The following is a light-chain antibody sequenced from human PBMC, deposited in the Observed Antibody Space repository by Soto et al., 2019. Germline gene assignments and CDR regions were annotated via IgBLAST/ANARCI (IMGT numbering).Light chain of an antibody. CDR3: QQYGRSPVT. CDR2: DAS. CDR1: QSVSSY. V-gene: IGKV3-11*01. J-gene: IGKJ3*01. Sequence: EIVLTQSPATLSLSPGERATLSCRASQSVSSYLAWYQQKPGQAPRLLMYDASNRATGIPARFSGSGSGTDFTLTISSLEPEDFATYSCQQYGRSPVTFGPGTKVDIK.